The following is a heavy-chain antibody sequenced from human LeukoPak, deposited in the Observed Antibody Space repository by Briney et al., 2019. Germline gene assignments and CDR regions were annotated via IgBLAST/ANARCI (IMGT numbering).Heavy chain of an antibody. D-gene: IGHD4-23*01. CDR1: GVSITSDYYY. Sequence: SETLSLTCTVSGVSITSDYYYWSWIRQPAGKGLEWIGRIYSSGSTNYNPSLKSRVTISVDTSKHQFSLKLSSVTAADTAVYYCANMYGRDSGYYYYYYMDVWGKGTTVTVSS. J-gene: IGHJ6*03. CDR2: IYSSGST. V-gene: IGHV4-61*02. CDR3: ANMYGRDSGYYYYYYMDV.